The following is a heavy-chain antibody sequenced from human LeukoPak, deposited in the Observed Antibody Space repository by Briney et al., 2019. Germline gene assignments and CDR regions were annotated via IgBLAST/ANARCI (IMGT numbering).Heavy chain of an antibody. D-gene: IGHD2-8*01. CDR1: GGSISDFY. CDR2: IYSSGNT. J-gene: IGHJ4*02. CDR3: ARHVYCTNGICSDY. Sequence: SETLSLTCSVSGGSISDFYWSWIRQPAGKGLEWIGRIYSSGNTNYNPSLKSRVTMSLDASKNQLSLKLGSVTAADTAVYYCARHVYCTNGICSDYWGQGTLVTVSS. V-gene: IGHV4-4*07.